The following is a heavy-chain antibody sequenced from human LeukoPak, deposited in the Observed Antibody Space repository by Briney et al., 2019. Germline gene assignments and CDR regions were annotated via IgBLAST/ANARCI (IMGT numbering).Heavy chain of an antibody. Sequence: ASVKVSCKASGYTFTSCDINWVRQATGQGLEWMGWMNPNSGNTGYAQKFQGRVTITRNTSISTAYMELSSLRSEDTAVYYCARDYCSSTSCPMADWGQGTLVTVSS. V-gene: IGHV1-8*03. CDR1: GYTFTSCD. D-gene: IGHD2-2*01. CDR2: MNPNSGNT. J-gene: IGHJ4*02. CDR3: ARDYCSSTSCPMAD.